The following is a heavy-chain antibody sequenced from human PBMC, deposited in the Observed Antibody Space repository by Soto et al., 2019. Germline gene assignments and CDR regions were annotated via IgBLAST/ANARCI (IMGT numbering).Heavy chain of an antibody. V-gene: IGHV1-18*01. CDR1: GYTLSNYG. D-gene: IGHD2-2*01. Sequence: QVQLVQSGGEVKRPGASVKVSCKTSGYTLSNYGITWVRQAPGQPLEWLGWISLYSDGTNYAQKVQGRASMTTDTSTTTAYMKLRSLRSDDTAVYYCARVVPGAEAWFGPWGQGTLVTVSS. J-gene: IGHJ5*02. CDR2: ISLYSDGT. CDR3: ARVVPGAEAWFGP.